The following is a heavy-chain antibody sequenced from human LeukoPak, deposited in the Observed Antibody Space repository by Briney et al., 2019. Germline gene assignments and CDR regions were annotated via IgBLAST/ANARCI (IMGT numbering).Heavy chain of an antibody. D-gene: IGHD3-10*01. CDR3: ASSEGLPYYFDY. V-gene: IGHV3-11*01. J-gene: IGHJ4*02. CDR1: GFTFDDYA. CDR2: ISSSGSST. Sequence: GVSLRLYCAASGFTFDDYAMHWLRQAPGKGLEWVSYISSSGSSTYYADSAKGRFTISRDNVKNSLYLQMNSLTTEDTAVYYCASSEGLPYYFDYWGQGTLVTVSS.